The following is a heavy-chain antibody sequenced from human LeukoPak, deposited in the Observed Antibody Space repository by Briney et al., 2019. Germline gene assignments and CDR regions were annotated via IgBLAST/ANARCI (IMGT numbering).Heavy chain of an antibody. J-gene: IGHJ4*02. CDR1: GGSFSSSNYY. CDR3: ARLRSALWDY. V-gene: IGHV4-39*01. CDR2: FYYSGST. D-gene: IGHD3-16*01. Sequence: PSETLSLTCTVSGGSFSSSNYYWGWIRQPPGKGLEWIGSFYYSGSTYYNPSLKSRVTISGDTSKNQFSLKLRSVTAADTAVYYGARLRSALWDYWGQGTLVTVSS.